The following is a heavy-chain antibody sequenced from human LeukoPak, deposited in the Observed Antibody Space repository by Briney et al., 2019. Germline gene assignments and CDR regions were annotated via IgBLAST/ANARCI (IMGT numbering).Heavy chain of an antibody. Sequence: GGSLRLSCVASGFTFSSYPMSWVRQAPGKGLEWVSGISGSGVSTYYADSVKGRFTISRDNAKNSLYLQMNSLRAEDTAVYYCASTPGTSSWYGWGQGTLVTVSS. V-gene: IGHV3-23*01. J-gene: IGHJ4*02. CDR2: ISGSGVST. CDR1: GFTFSSYP. D-gene: IGHD6-13*01. CDR3: ASTPGTSSWYG.